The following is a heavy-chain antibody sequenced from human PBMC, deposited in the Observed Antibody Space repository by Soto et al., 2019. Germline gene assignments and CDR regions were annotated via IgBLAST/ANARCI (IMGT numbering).Heavy chain of an antibody. CDR3: ARGATVVTPKSDDY. V-gene: IGHV3-53*01. J-gene: IGHJ4*02. Sequence: QTGGSLRLSCAASGFTVSNNYMSWVRQAPGKGLEWVSVVYSDGSTYYADSVKGRFTISRDNSKNTVYLQMNSLRAEDTAVYYCARGATVVTPKSDDYWGQGTLVTVSS. CDR2: VYSDGST. CDR1: GFTVSNNY. D-gene: IGHD4-17*01.